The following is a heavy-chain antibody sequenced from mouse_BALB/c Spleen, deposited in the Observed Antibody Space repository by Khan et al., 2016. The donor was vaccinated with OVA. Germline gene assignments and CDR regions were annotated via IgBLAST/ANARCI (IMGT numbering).Heavy chain of an antibody. J-gene: IGHJ4*01. CDR3: ARQLYYHYYRMDD. Sequence: QVQLKESGPGLVAPSQSLSITCTISGFSLTNYGVHWVRQPPGKGLECLVVILSDGSTTYNSALKSRLSFSKDNSTSQVFLKMNSLQTDDTAMYYCARQLYYHYYRMDDRSKGTSVTVTS. D-gene: IGHD2-1*01. CDR1: GFSLTNYG. V-gene: IGHV2-6-1*01. CDR2: ILSDGST.